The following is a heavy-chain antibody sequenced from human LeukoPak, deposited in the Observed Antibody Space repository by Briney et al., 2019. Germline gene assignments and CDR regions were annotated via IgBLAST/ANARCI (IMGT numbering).Heavy chain of an antibody. D-gene: IGHD5-24*01. Sequence: SETLSLTCTVSGGSISSYYWSWIRQPPGKGLEWIGYIYYSGGTNYNPSLKSRVTIPVDTSKNQFSLKLSSVTAADTAVYYCARVSRDGPEDYWGQGTLVTVSS. J-gene: IGHJ4*02. CDR3: ARVSRDGPEDY. CDR2: IYYSGGT. V-gene: IGHV4-59*01. CDR1: GGSISSYY.